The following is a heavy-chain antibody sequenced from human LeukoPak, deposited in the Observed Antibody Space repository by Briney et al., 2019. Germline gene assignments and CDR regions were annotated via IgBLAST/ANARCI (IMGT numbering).Heavy chain of an antibody. CDR2: IWYDGSNK. V-gene: IGHV3-33*03. CDR1: GFTFSSYG. J-gene: IGHJ4*02. CDR3: APGGGASYFDY. Sequence: QPGRSLRLSCAASGFTFSSYGMHWVRQAPGKGLEWVAVIWYDGSNKYYADSVKGRFTISRDNSKNTLYLQMNSLRAEDTAVYYCAPGGGASYFDYWGQGALVTVSS. D-gene: IGHD3-16*01.